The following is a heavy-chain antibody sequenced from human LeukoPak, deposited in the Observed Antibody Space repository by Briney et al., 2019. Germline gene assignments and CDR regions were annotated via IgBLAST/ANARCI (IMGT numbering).Heavy chain of an antibody. CDR2: ISGSGDST. J-gene: IGHJ6*02. D-gene: IGHD3-10*01. CDR3: AREAGFTYYYGSGPL. V-gene: IGHV3-23*01. CDR1: GFTFSSYA. Sequence: PGGSLRLSCAASGFTFSSYAMSWVRQAPGKGLEWVSAISGSGDSTYYADSVKGRFTISRDNAKNSLYLQMNSLRAEDTAVYYCAREAGFTYYYGSGPLWGQGTTVTVSS.